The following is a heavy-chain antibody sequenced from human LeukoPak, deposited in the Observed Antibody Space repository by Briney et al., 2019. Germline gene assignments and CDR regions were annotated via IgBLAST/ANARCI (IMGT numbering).Heavy chain of an antibody. J-gene: IGHJ4*02. D-gene: IGHD1-26*01. V-gene: IGHV4-39*01. CDR2: IYYSGST. Sequence: SETLSLTCTVSGGSMYSSSYYWGWIRRPPGKGLEWIGTIYYSGSTYYNPSLKSRVTISVDTSKNQFSLKLTSVTASDTAVYYCARRGPGGYSSFDYWGQGTLVTVSS. CDR1: GGSMYSSSYY. CDR3: ARRGPGGYSSFDY.